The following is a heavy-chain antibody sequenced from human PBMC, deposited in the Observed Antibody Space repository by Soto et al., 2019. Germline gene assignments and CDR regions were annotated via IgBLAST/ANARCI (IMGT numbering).Heavy chain of an antibody. CDR3: ARLGGSYAVPHFDY. CDR2: IYYSGST. D-gene: IGHD1-26*01. CDR1: GGSISSSSYF. V-gene: IGHV4-39*01. J-gene: IGHJ4*02. Sequence: SETLSLTCSVSGGSISSSSYFWGWIRQPPGKGLEWIGSIYYSGSTYYNPSLKSRVTVSVDTSKNQFSLKLSSVTAADTAVYYCARLGGSYAVPHFDYWGQGTLVTVSS.